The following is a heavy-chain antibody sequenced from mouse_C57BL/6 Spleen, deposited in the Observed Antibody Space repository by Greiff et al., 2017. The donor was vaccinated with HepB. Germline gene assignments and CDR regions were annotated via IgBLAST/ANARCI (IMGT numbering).Heavy chain of an antibody. V-gene: IGHV5-17*01. D-gene: IGHD3-2*02. Sequence: EVKVVESGGGLVKPGGSLKLSCAASGFTFSDYGMHWVRQAPEKGLEWVAYISSGSSTIYYADTVKGRFTISRDNAKNTLFLQMTSLRSEDTAMYYCARQLRLDAMDYWGQGTSVTVSS. CDR1: GFTFSDYG. CDR2: ISSGSSTI. CDR3: ARQLRLDAMDY. J-gene: IGHJ4*01.